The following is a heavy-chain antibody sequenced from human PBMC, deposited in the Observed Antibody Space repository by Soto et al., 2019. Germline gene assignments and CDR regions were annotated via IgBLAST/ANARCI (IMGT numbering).Heavy chain of an antibody. V-gene: IGHV4-30-4*08. Sequence: SETLSLTCTVSGGSVSSGDYFWTWIRQSPVKGLEWIGYVSHIGSTYYNPSLKSRAKVSLDTSKNQFSLKLSSVTAADTAVYYCARRRAVTGLFVKARHWDYWGQGTLVTVSS. D-gene: IGHD1-20*01. CDR3: ARRRAVTGLFVKARHWDY. J-gene: IGHJ4*01. CDR2: VSHIGST. CDR1: GGSVSSGDYF.